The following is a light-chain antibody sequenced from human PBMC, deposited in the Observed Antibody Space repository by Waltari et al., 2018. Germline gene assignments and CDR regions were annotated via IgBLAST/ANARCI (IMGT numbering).Light chain of an antibody. CDR3: CSYAGSTTLI. V-gene: IGLV2-23*02. CDR2: DVS. J-gene: IGLJ2*01. Sequence: QSALTQPASVSGSPGQSITISCTGTSSDVGDYNSVSWYQQHPGKVPKLMIYDVSKRPSGVSDRFSGSKSDNTASLTSSGLQAEDEADYYCCSYAGSTTLIVGGGTKLTVL. CDR1: SSDVGDYNS.